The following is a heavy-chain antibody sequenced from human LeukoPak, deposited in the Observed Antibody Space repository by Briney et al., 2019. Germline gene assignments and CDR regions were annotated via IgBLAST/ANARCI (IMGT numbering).Heavy chain of an antibody. Sequence: PSVTVSCKASGYTFTGYYMHWVRQAPGQGLEWMGWINPNSGGTNYAQKFQGRVTMTRDTSISTAYMELSRLRSDDTAVYYCARVVGLVAATDYAFDIWGRGTMVSVSS. D-gene: IGHD2-15*01. CDR2: INPNSGGT. CDR1: GYTFTGYY. J-gene: IGHJ3*02. V-gene: IGHV1-2*02. CDR3: ARVVGLVAATDYAFDI.